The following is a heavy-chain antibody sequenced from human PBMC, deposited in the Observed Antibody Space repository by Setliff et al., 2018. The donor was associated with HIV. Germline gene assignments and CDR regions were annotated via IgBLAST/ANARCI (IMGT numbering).Heavy chain of an antibody. V-gene: IGHV4-34*01. D-gene: IGHD1-26*01. J-gene: IGHJ6*02. Sequence: LSLTCAVYGGSFSGYYWTWIRQPPGKGLEWIGEINHSGSTYYNPSLKSRVTISMDTSKNQFFLKMNSMTAADTAVYYCAREWDLLNYKYYGVDVWGQGTTVTV. CDR1: GGSFSGYY. CDR3: AREWDLLNYKYYGVDV. CDR2: INHSGST.